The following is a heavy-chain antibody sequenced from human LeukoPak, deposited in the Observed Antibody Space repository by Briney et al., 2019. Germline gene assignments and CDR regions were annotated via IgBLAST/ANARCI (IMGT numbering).Heavy chain of an antibody. J-gene: IGHJ6*03. CDR1: GFTFSSYW. V-gene: IGHV3-7*01. CDR3: AREVGITVVRGRWDDYYYMDV. Sequence: PGGSLRLSCAASGFTFSSYWMSWVRQAPGKGLEWVANIKQDGSEKYYVDSVKGRFTISRDNAKNSLYLQMNSLRAEDTAVYYCAREVGITVVRGRWDDYYYMDVWGKGTTVTVSS. D-gene: IGHD3-10*01. CDR2: IKQDGSEK.